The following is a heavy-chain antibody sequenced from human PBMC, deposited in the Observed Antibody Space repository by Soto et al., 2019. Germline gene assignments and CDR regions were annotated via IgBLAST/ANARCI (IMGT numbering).Heavy chain of an antibody. CDR3: ARVSIMITFGGVIYRDRAHAFDI. V-gene: IGHV1-18*01. CDR1: GYTFTSYG. CDR2: ISAYNGNT. J-gene: IGHJ3*02. D-gene: IGHD3-16*01. Sequence: QVQLVQSGAEVKKPGASVKVSCKASGYTFTSYGISWVRQAPGQGLEWMGWISAYNGNTNYAQKHQGRVTMTTDTSTSTAYMELRSLRSDDTAVYYCARVSIMITFGGVIYRDRAHAFDIWGQGTMVTVSS.